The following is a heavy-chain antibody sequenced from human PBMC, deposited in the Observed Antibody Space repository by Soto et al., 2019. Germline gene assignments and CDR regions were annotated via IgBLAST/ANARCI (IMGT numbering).Heavy chain of an antibody. CDR1: GFTVSSNY. J-gene: IGHJ3*02. CDR2: IYSGGST. CDR3: AGNGDTNAFDI. V-gene: IGHV3-66*01. D-gene: IGHD1-26*01. Sequence: GESLRLSCAASGFTVSSNYMSWVRQAPGEGLEWVSAIYSGGSTYYADFVKGRFTISRDNSKNTLYLQMNSLRAEDTAVYYCAGNGDTNAFDIWGQGTMVTVSS.